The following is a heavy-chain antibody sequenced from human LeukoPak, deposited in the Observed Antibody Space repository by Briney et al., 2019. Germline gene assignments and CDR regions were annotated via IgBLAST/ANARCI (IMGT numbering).Heavy chain of an antibody. CDR3: ARDVAYYDFWSGNYYYYMDV. J-gene: IGHJ6*03. V-gene: IGHV4-59*01. CDR2: IYYSGST. D-gene: IGHD3-3*01. CDR1: GFTFSNAW. Sequence: GSLRLSCAASGFTFSNAWMSWIRQPPGKGLEWIGYIYYSGSTNYNPSLKSRVTISVDTSKNQFSLKLSSVTAADTAVYYCARDVAYYDFWSGNYYYYMDVWGKGTTVTVSS.